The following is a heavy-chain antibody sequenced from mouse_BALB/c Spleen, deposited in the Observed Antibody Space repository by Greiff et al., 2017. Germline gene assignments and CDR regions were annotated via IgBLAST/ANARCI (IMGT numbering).Heavy chain of an antibody. Sequence: VQLQQSGAELVRSGASVKLSCTASGFNIKDYYMHWVKQRPEQGLEWIGWIDPENGDTEYAPKFQGQATMTADTSSNTAYLQLSSLTSEDTAVYYCNAGYGKDAMDYWGQGTSVTVSS. V-gene: IGHV14-4*02. CDR1: GFNIKDYY. J-gene: IGHJ4*01. D-gene: IGHD2-1*01. CDR2: IDPENGDT. CDR3: NAGYGKDAMDY.